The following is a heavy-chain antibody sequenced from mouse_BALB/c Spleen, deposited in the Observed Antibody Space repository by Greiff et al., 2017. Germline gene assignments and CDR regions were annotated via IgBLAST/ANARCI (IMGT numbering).Heavy chain of an antibody. Sequence: EVQGVESGGGLVQPGGSRKLSCAASGFTFSSFGMHWVRQAPEKGLEWVAYISSGSSTIYYADTVKGRFTISRDNPKNTLFLQMTSIRAEDTAMYYCAREGSYAMDYWGQGTSVTVSS. CDR1: GFTFSSFG. CDR3: AREGSYAMDY. J-gene: IGHJ4*01. CDR2: ISSGSSTI. V-gene: IGHV5-17*02.